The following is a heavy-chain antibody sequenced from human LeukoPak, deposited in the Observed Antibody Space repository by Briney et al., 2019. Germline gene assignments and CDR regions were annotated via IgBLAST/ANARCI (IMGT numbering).Heavy chain of an antibody. CDR1: GYTFTSYG. Sequence: GASVKVSCKASGYTFTSYGISWVRQAPGQGLEWMGWISAYNGNTNYAQRLQGRVTMTTDTSTSTAYMEPRSLRSDDTAVYYCARAGVGLASDYDILTGSDYWGQGTLVTVSS. V-gene: IGHV1-18*04. CDR2: ISAYNGNT. CDR3: ARAGVGLASDYDILTGSDY. J-gene: IGHJ4*02. D-gene: IGHD3-9*01.